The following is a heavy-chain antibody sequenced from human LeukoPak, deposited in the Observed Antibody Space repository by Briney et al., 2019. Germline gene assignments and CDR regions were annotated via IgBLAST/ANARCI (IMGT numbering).Heavy chain of an antibody. Sequence: GGTLRLSCAASGLTFSNFAMSWVRQAPGKGLEWESAISGGGDSTYYADSVKGRFTISRDNSKHTLYLQMNSLRAEDTALYYCAKGSGTYYPDSSGYGNAFDIWGQGTMVTVSS. CDR3: AKGSGTYYPDSSGYGNAFDI. J-gene: IGHJ3*02. CDR2: ISGGGDST. CDR1: GLTFSNFA. V-gene: IGHV3-23*01. D-gene: IGHD3-22*01.